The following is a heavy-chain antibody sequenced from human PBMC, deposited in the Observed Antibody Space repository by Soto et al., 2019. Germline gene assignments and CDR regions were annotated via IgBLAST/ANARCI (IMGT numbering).Heavy chain of an antibody. CDR3: ATRAPIDGDPY. CDR2: VYHSGST. Sequence: QVQLQESGPGLVKPSETLSLTCDVSGDSISSPTWWTWVRQPPGKGLEWIGEVYHSGSTNYNSSLKSRVTLSVDKSKHQFSLRLTSVTAADTAVYYCATRAPIDGDPYWGQGTLVTVSS. V-gene: IGHV4-4*02. J-gene: IGHJ4*02. CDR1: GDSISSPTW. D-gene: IGHD4-17*01.